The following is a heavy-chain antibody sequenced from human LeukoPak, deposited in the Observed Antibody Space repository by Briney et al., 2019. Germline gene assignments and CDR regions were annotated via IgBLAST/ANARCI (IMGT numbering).Heavy chain of an antibody. V-gene: IGHV5-51*01. J-gene: IGHJ4*02. Sequence: HGESLKISCQGFGYPFTTSWIGWVRQLPGKGLEWTAIIYAGNSDAKYSPSFQGQVSISTDRSISTAYLHWSSLKASDTAIYYCAIINHPDGRVYWGQGALVTVSS. CDR1: GYPFTTSW. CDR2: IYAGNSDA. CDR3: AIINHPDGRVY. D-gene: IGHD5-24*01.